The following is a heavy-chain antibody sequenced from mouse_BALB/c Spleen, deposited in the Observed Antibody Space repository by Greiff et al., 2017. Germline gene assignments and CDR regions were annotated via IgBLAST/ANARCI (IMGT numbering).Heavy chain of an antibody. Sequence: EVKLLESGGGLVQPGGSLRLSCATSGFTFTDYYMSWVRQPPGKALEWLGFIRNKANGYTTEYSASVKGRFTISRDNSQSILYLQMNTLRAEDSATYYCARDRYDPFAYWGQGTLVTVSA. CDR1: GFTFTDYY. D-gene: IGHD2-14*01. J-gene: IGHJ3*01. V-gene: IGHV7-3*02. CDR3: ARDRYDPFAY. CDR2: IRNKANGYTT.